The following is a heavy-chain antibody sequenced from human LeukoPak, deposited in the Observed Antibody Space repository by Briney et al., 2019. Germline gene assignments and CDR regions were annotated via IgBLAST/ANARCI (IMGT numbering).Heavy chain of an antibody. CDR1: GFTYSSYW. Sequence: GGSLRLSCAASGFTYSSYWMHWVRQAPGKGLEWISRINNDGRSTSYGDSVKGRFTMSRDNAKNTLELQMNSLRAEDTAVYFCARDVWGDRDSYFDYWGQGTLVTVSS. D-gene: IGHD3-16*01. CDR2: INNDGRST. CDR3: ARDVWGDRDSYFDY. J-gene: IGHJ4*02. V-gene: IGHV3-74*01.